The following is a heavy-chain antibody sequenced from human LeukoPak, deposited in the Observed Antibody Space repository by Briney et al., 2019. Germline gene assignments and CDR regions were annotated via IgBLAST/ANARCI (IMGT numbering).Heavy chain of an antibody. CDR1: GFTFDDYA. J-gene: IGHJ4*02. CDR3: AKDRYSSSWYTIDY. Sequence: PGGSLRLSCAASGFTFDDYAMHWVRQVPGKGLEWVSLILGDGSSTNYADSVKGRFTISRDNSKNSLYLHMNSLRVEDTASYFCAKDRYSSSWYTIDYWGQGTLVTVSS. CDR2: ILGDGSST. D-gene: IGHD6-13*01. V-gene: IGHV3-43*02.